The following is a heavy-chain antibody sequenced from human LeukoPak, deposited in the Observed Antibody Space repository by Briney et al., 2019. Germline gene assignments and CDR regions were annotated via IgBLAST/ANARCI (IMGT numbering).Heavy chain of an antibody. V-gene: IGHV1-2*02. CDR2: INPNSGGT. D-gene: IGHD1-1*01. CDR1: GYTFTGYY. Sequence: ASVKVSCKASGYTFTGYYMHWVRQAPGQGLEWMGWINPNSGGTNYAQKFQGRVTMTRDTSISTAYMELSRLRSDDTAVYYCAREGVDWNHSVYYFDYWGQGTLATVSS. CDR3: AREGVDWNHSVYYFDY. J-gene: IGHJ4*02.